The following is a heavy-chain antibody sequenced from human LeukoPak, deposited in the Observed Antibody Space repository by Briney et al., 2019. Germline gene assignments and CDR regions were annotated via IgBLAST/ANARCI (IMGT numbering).Heavy chain of an antibody. Sequence: ASETLSLTCTVSGGSISSYYWSWIRQPPGKGLEWIGYIYYSGSTNYNPSLKSRVTISVDTSKNQFSLKLSSVTAADTAVYYCARVDCSSTSCYTYYFDYWGQGTLVTVSS. J-gene: IGHJ4*02. CDR1: GGSISSYY. CDR2: IYYSGST. D-gene: IGHD2-2*02. CDR3: ARVDCSSTSCYTYYFDY. V-gene: IGHV4-59*01.